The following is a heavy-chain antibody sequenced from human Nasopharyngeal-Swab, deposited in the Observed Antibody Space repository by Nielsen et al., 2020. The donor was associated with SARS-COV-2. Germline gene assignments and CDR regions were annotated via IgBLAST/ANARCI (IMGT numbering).Heavy chain of an antibody. Sequence: SETLSLTCAVSAGSIVGRDWWSWVRQPPGKALEWIGETYHDGHTNYNPSLKSRVTVSVDRPKNQFSLSLNSVTPADTAVYYCASSSSQKRGHDSWGQGTLVTVSS. D-gene: IGHD6-6*01. CDR2: TYHDGHT. CDR1: AGSIVGRDW. J-gene: IGHJ4*02. CDR3: ASSSSQKRGHDS. V-gene: IGHV4-4*02.